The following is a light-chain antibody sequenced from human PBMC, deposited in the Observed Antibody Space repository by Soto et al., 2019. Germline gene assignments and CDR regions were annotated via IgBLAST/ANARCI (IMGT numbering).Light chain of an antibody. Sequence: DIQLTQSPSFLSASVGDRVTITCRASQGISSSLAWFQQKPGKAPKLLIYAASTLQSRVPSRFSGSGSGTDFTLTITSLQPEDFATYYCQQVNTYPHTFGQGTKREI. J-gene: IGKJ2*01. V-gene: IGKV1-9*01. CDR1: QGISSS. CDR2: AAS. CDR3: QQVNTYPHT.